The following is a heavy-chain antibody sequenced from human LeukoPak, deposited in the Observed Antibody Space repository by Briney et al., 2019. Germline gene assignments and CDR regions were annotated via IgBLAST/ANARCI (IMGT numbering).Heavy chain of an antibody. CDR1: GGSISSGYY. CDR2: IYHSGST. Sequence: SETLSLTCTVSGGSISSGYYWGWIRQPPGKGLEWIGSIYHSGSTYYNPSLKSRVTISVDTSKNQFSLKLSSVTAADTAVYYCAREGGIAAAGFYYYMDVWGKGTTVTISS. D-gene: IGHD6-13*01. V-gene: IGHV4-38-2*02. CDR3: AREGGIAAAGFYYYMDV. J-gene: IGHJ6*03.